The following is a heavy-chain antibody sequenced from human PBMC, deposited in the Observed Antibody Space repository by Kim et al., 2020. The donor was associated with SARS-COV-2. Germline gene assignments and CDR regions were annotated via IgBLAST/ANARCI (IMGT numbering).Heavy chain of an antibody. D-gene: IGHD2-21*02. CDR2: IYYSGST. Sequence: SETLSLTCTVSGGSISSYYWSWIRQPPGKGLEWIGYIYYSGSTNYNPSLKSRVTISVDTSKNQFSLKLSSVTAADTAVYYCARVPIGGNLMFDYWGQGTLVTVSS. J-gene: IGHJ4*02. V-gene: IGHV4-59*01. CDR3: ARVPIGGNLMFDY. CDR1: GGSISSYY.